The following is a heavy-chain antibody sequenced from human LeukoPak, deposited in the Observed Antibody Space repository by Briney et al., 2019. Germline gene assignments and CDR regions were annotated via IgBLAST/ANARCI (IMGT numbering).Heavy chain of an antibody. Sequence: RGSLRLSCAASGFTFSNYAVSWVRQAPGKGLEWVSTISGSGGSTYYADSVKGRFTISRDNSKNTLYLQMNSLRAEDTAVYYCARENTAMVTWGQGTLVTVSS. V-gene: IGHV3-23*01. CDR2: ISGSGGST. D-gene: IGHD5-18*01. CDR1: GFTFSNYA. J-gene: IGHJ4*02. CDR3: ARENTAMVT.